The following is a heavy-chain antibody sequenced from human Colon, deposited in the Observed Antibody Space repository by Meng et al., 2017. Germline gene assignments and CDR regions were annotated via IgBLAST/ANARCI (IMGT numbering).Heavy chain of an antibody. CDR1: GFTFSRYG. V-gene: IGHV3-23*04. CDR2: LSGSGGNT. CDR3: AKELGARLPFDY. D-gene: IGHD1-26*01. J-gene: IGHJ4*02. Sequence: VHLVGAGGGLVLPGGALRLSCAASGFTFSRYGMGWVRQAPGKGLEWVSALSGSGGNTYYADSVKGRFTISRDNSKNTLYLQMNSLTAEDTALYYCAKELGARLPFDYWGQGTLVTVSS.